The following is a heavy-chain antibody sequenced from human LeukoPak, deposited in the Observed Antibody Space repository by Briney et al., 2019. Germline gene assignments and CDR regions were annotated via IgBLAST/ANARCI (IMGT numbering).Heavy chain of an antibody. D-gene: IGHD6-13*01. J-gene: IGHJ3*02. CDR2: IRYDGSNK. V-gene: IGHV3-30*02. Sequence: GGSLRLSCAASGFTFSSYGMHWVRQAPGKGLEWVAFIRYDGSNKYYADSVKGRFTISRDNSKNTLYLQMNSLRAEDTAVYYCAKDRGSSWYNSAFDIWGQGTMVTVSS. CDR3: AKDRGSSWYNSAFDI. CDR1: GFTFSSYG.